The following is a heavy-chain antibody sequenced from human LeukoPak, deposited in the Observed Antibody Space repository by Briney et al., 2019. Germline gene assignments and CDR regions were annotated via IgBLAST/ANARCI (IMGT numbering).Heavy chain of an antibody. Sequence: PSETLSLTCTVSGGSISSYYWSWIRQPPGKGLEWIGYIYYSGSTNYNPSLKSRVTISVDTSKNQFSLKLSSVTAADTAVYYCARDASSPWLGLSYFDYWGQGTLVTVPS. CDR1: GGSISSYY. D-gene: IGHD6-19*01. CDR3: ARDASSPWLGLSYFDY. V-gene: IGHV4-59*01. J-gene: IGHJ4*02. CDR2: IYYSGST.